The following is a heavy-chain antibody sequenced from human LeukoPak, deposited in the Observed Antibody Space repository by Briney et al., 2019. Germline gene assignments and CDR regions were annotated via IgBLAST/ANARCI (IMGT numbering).Heavy chain of an antibody. Sequence: GGSLRLSCAASGFTFSGYSMNWIRQAPGKGLEWLSYITGRSSPIYYADSVKGRFTVSRDNAKNSLYLQMDSLRDEDTAVYYCATNSGGHDSRGLFDYWGQGTLVTVSS. CDR2: ITGRSSPI. D-gene: IGHD5-12*01. V-gene: IGHV3-48*02. CDR1: GFTFSGYS. CDR3: ATNSGGHDSRGLFDY. J-gene: IGHJ4*02.